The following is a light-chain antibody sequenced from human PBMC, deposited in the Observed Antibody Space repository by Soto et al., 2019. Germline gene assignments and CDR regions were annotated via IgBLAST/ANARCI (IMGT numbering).Light chain of an antibody. CDR1: QSISNY. CDR3: QQSYGTPLT. Sequence: DMEMTQSPSSLSASVGDRVTITCRASQSISNYLNWYQHKPGKVPKILIYDASSLQSGVPTRFSGSGSGTDFTLTINSLQPEDFATYYCQQSYGTPLTCGGGTKIEIK. CDR2: DAS. J-gene: IGKJ4*01. V-gene: IGKV1-39*01.